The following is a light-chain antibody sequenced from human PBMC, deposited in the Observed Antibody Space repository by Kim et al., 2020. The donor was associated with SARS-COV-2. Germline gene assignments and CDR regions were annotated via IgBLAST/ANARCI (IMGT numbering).Light chain of an antibody. V-gene: IGLV4-69*01. CDR2: ISSDGSN. CDR3: QTWGTGIVV. J-gene: IGLJ2*01. CDR1: SGHSDYT. Sequence: AAVKLTCTLSSGHSDYTIAWHQQQSEKGPRYLMKISSDGSNNNGDGIPDRFSGSSSGPERYLTISSLQSDDEADYYCQTWGTGIVVFGGGTQLTVL.